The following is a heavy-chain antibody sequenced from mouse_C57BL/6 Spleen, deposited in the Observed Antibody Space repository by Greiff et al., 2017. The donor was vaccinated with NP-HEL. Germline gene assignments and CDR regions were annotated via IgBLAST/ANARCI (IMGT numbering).Heavy chain of an antibody. V-gene: IGHV1-82*01. CDR3: ARDYYGSPNYYAMDY. CDR1: GYAFSSSW. CDR2: IYPGDGDT. D-gene: IGHD1-1*01. J-gene: IGHJ4*01. Sequence: QVQLQQSGPELVKPGASVKISCKASGYAFSSSWMNWVKQRPGKGLEWIGRIYPGDGDTNYNGKFKGKATLTADKSSSTAYMQLSSLTSEDSAVYFCARDYYGSPNYYAMDYWGQGTSVTVSS.